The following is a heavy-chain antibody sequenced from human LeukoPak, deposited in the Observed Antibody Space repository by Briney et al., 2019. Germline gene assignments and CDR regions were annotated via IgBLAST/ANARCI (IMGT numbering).Heavy chain of an antibody. Sequence: PGGSLRLSCAASGFTFSDYYMSWIRQAPGKGLEWVSYISSSSSYTNYADSVKGRFTISRDNAKNSPYLQMNSLTAEDTAVYYCARALYYYDSSGYWAIFDYWGQGTLVTVSS. CDR3: ARALYYYDSSGYWAIFDY. V-gene: IGHV3-11*06. D-gene: IGHD3-22*01. CDR2: ISSSSSYT. J-gene: IGHJ4*02. CDR1: GFTFSDYY.